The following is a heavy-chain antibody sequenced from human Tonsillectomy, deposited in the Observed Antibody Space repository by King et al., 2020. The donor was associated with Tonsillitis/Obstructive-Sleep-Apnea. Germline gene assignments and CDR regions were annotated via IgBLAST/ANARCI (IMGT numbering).Heavy chain of an antibody. J-gene: IGHJ5*02. CDR3: ARLRLGQSNCFDP. CDR1: GYSFTSYW. Sequence: VQLVQSGAEVKKPGESLKISCKGSGYSFTSYWIGWVRKMPGKGLEWMGIIYPGDSDTRYSPPFQGQVTISADKSINTAYLQWSSLKASDTAIYYCARLRLGQSNCFDPWGQGTLVTVSS. V-gene: IGHV5-51*01. CDR2: IYPGDSDT. D-gene: IGHD3-16*01.